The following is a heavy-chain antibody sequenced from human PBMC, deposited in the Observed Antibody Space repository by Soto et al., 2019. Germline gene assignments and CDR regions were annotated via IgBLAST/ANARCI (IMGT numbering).Heavy chain of an antibody. CDR3: ARAVLPATAPFDY. D-gene: IGHD2-2*01. Sequence: SETLSLTCAVYGGSFSGYYWTWIRQPPGKGLEWIGEINHSGSTNYNPSLKSRVTISVDTSKNQFSLKLSSVTAADTAVYYCARAVLPATAPFDYWGQGTLVTVSS. V-gene: IGHV4-34*01. J-gene: IGHJ4*02. CDR2: INHSGST. CDR1: GGSFSGYY.